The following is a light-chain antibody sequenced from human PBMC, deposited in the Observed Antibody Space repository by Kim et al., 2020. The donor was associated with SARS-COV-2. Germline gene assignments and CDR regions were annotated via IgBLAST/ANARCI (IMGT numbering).Light chain of an antibody. Sequence: EIVLTQSPGTLSLSPEERATLSCRASQSVSSSYLAWYQQKPGQAPRLLIYGASSRATGIPDRFSGSGSGTDFTLTISRLEPEDFAVYYCQQYGSSPSYSFGQGTKQEI. J-gene: IGKJ2*01. CDR3: QQYGSSPSYS. CDR2: GAS. V-gene: IGKV3-20*01. CDR1: QSVSSSY.